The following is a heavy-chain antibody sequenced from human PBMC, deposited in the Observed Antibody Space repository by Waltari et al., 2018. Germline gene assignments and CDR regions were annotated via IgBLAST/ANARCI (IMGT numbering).Heavy chain of an antibody. CDR2: INHSGST. Sequence: QVQLQQWGAGLLKPSETLSLPCAVYGGSFSGYYWSWRRPPPGKGLEWIGEINHSGSTNYNPSLKSRVTISLDTSKNQFSLTLSAVTAADTAVYYCSRGGRRSFPLAGWGQGTLVTVSS. D-gene: IGHD6-19*01. CDR1: GGSFSGYY. V-gene: IGHV4-34*01. CDR3: SRGGRRSFPLAG. J-gene: IGHJ4*02.